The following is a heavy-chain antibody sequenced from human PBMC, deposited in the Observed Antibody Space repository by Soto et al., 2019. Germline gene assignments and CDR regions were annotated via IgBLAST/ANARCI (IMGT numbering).Heavy chain of an antibody. V-gene: IGHV1-18*04. CDR1: GYTFTNDD. CDR3: ATQRIGVSYFDH. CDR2: ISVFSENA. Sequence: ASVKVSCKTSGYTFTNDDISWVRQAPGQGLEWVGWISVFSENAKYARNFQDRVTITADTSTNTAYMELRSLKLDDTAFYYCATQRIGVSYFDHWGQGTLVTAPQ. J-gene: IGHJ4*02. D-gene: IGHD3-16*01.